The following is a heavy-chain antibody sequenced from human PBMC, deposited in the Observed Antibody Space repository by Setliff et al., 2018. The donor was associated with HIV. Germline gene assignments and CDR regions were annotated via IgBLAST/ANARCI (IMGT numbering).Heavy chain of an antibody. V-gene: IGHV3-48*04. CDR1: GFTFSSYS. CDR2: ISSSSSTI. J-gene: IGHJ4*02. Sequence: PGGSLRPSCAASGFTFSSYSMNWVRQAPGKGLEWVSYISSSSSTIYYVDSVKGRFTISRDNAKNSLYLQMNSLRAEDTAVYYCARALGYCSGGSCYRLYYFDYWGQGTLVTVSS. D-gene: IGHD2-15*01. CDR3: ARALGYCSGGSCYRLYYFDY.